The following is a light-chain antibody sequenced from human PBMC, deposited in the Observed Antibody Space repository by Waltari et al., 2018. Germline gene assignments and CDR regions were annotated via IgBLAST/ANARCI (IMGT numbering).Light chain of an antibody. CDR3: QQYNYFSRT. Sequence: DIQMTQSPSTLSASVGDRVTITCRADQPINTWLAWYQQKPGKAPKLLIYKASTLERGVPSRFGGSGSGTEFTLTISSLQPDDFATYYCQQYNYFSRTFGQGTKVEVK. V-gene: IGKV1-5*03. CDR2: KAS. CDR1: QPINTW. J-gene: IGKJ1*01.